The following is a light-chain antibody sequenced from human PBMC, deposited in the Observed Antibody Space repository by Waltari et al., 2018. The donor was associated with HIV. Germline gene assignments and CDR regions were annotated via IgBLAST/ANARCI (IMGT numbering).Light chain of an antibody. CDR3: QQYNHLPIS. CDR1: GISEY. Sequence: GISEYLNWYQQRPGKAPKLLIYDASNLQAGVPSRFSGSGSGTYFSLTITSLQPEDVATFYCQQYNHLPISFGQGTRLEIK. V-gene: IGKV1-33*01. J-gene: IGKJ5*01. CDR2: DAS.